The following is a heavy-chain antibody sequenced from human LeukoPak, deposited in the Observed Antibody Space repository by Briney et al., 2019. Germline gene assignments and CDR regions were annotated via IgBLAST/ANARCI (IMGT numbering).Heavy chain of an antibody. CDR2: IHSSGTSM. Sequence: GGSLRLSCAASGFTFSNFETNWVRQAPGKGLEWVSYIHSSGTSMYYADSVKGRFTISRDNAKNSLYLQMNSLRAEDTAVYYCVKGGYCSGGTCYLFNAFDICGQGTMVPVSS. V-gene: IGHV3-48*03. J-gene: IGHJ3*02. D-gene: IGHD2-15*01. CDR3: VKGGYCSGGTCYLFNAFDI. CDR1: GFTFSNFE.